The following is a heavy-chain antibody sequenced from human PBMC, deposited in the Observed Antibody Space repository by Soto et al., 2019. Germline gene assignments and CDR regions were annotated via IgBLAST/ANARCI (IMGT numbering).Heavy chain of an antibody. V-gene: IGHV3-30-3*01. J-gene: IGHJ4*02. CDR3: ARDKDQYDFWGGTLDS. D-gene: IGHD3-3*01. Sequence: PGGSLRLSCTASNFVFSVYSLHWVRQAPGKGLEWVALISYDGGNKYYADSVKGRFTISRDNSKNTLYLQMNSLRREDTAVYYRARDKDQYDFWGGTLDSWGQGTLVTVSS. CDR1: NFVFSVYS. CDR2: ISYDGGNK.